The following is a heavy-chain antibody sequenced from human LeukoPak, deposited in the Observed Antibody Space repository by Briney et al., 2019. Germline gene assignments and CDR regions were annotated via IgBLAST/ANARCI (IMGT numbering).Heavy chain of an antibody. CDR2: IYYSGST. CDR1: GGSISSSTYY. Sequence: PSETLSLTCSVSGGSISSSTYYWGWIRQPAGKGLEWIGTIYYSGSTYYNPSLKSRITISLDTSKNQFSLKLSSVTAADTAVYYCARAAADSSSWPAFDYWGQGTLVTVSS. CDR3: ARAAADSSSWPAFDY. D-gene: IGHD6-13*01. J-gene: IGHJ4*02. V-gene: IGHV4-39*07.